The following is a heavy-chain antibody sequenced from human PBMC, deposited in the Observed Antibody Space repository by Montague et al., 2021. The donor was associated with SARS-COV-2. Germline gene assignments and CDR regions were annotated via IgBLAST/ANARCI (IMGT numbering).Heavy chain of an antibody. CDR1: GGSISSYYHY. CDR3: GSVILSATSYHFDD. J-gene: IGHJ4*02. Sequence: SETLSLTCTVSGGSISSYYHYWGWIRQPPGKGLEWIGAMYYSGSTWFNPSLKSRVTISVDTSKNQLSLNLRSVTAADTAVYFCGSVILSATSYHFDDWGQGTLVTVSS. CDR2: MYYSGST. V-gene: IGHV4-39*07. D-gene: IGHD2/OR15-2a*01.